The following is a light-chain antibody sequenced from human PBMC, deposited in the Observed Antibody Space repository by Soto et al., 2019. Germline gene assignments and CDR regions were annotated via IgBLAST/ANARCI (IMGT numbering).Light chain of an antibody. V-gene: IGKV1-9*01. CDR1: QGISSY. J-gene: IGKJ3*01. Sequence: DIQLTQSASFLSASVGDRVTITCRASQGISSYLAWYQQKPGKAPELLIFAASTLQNGVPSRFSGSGSGTEFTLTISSLQPEDFATYYCLHLNSYSPDTFGPGTKVDIK. CDR2: AAS. CDR3: LHLNSYSPDT.